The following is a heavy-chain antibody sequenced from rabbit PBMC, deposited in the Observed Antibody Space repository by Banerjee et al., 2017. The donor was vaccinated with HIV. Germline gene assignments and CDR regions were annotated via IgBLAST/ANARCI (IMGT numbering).Heavy chain of an antibody. V-gene: IGHV1S45*01. CDR3: ARGVRGFNL. Sequence: QEQLEESGGGLVKPGGSLTLTCTASGFSFSNKYVMCWVRQAPGKGLEWIACIYTGSSGSTYYASWAKGRFTISKTSSTTVTLQMTSLTVADTATYFCARGVRGFNLWGQGTLVTFS. CDR1: GFSFSNKYV. CDR2: IYTGSSGST. J-gene: IGHJ4*01. D-gene: IGHD3-1*01.